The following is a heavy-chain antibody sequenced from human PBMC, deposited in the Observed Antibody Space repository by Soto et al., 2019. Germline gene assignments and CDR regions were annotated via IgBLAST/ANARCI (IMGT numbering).Heavy chain of an antibody. D-gene: IGHD3-9*01. J-gene: IGHJ6*02. CDR1: GFTFSSYA. CDR2: ISGSGGST. CDR3: AKELRYFDWSHQDYYYYYGMDV. V-gene: IGHV3-23*01. Sequence: GGSLRLSCAASGFTFSSYAMSWVRQAPGKGLEWVSAISGSGGSTYYADSVKGRFTISRDNSKNTLYLQMNSLRAEDTAVYYCAKELRYFDWSHQDYYYYYGMDVWGQGTTVTVSS.